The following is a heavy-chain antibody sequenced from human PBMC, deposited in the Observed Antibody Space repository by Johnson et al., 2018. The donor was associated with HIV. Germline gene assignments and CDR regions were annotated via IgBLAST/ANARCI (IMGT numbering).Heavy chain of an antibody. D-gene: IGHD1-26*01. CDR2: ISSSGSTI. CDR1: GFTFSDYY. CDR3: AKSRGELDDAFDI. J-gene: IGHJ3*02. V-gene: IGHV3-11*01. Sequence: QMQLVESGGGLVKPGGSLRLSCAPSGFTFSDYYMSWMRQAPGQGLEWVSYISSSGSTIYYADSVKGRFTISRDNAKNSLYLQMNSLRAEDTALYYCAKSRGELDDAFDIWGQGTMVTVSS.